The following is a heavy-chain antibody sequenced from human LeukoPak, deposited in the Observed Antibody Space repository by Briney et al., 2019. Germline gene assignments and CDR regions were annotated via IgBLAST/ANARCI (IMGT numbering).Heavy chain of an antibody. J-gene: IGHJ5*02. CDR2: IYYSGST. V-gene: IGHV4-39*01. Sequence: SETLSLTCTVSGGSISSSSYYWGWIRQPPGKGLEWIGSIYYSGSTYYNPSLKSRVTISVDTSKSQFSLKLSSVTAADTAVYYCARLGEVLIHWFDPWGQGTLVTVSS. D-gene: IGHD3-10*01. CDR3: ARLGEVLIHWFDP. CDR1: GGSISSSSYY.